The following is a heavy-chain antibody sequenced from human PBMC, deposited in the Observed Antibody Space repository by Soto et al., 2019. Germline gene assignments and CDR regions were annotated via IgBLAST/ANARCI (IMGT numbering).Heavy chain of an antibody. Sequence: EVQLVESGGGLVKPGGSLRLSCAASGFTFSSYSMNWVRQAPGKGLEWVSSISSSSSYIYYADSVKGRFTISRDNAKNSLYLQMNSLRAEDTAVYYCAREEQYYYGSGYYYGMYVWGQGTTVTVSS. V-gene: IGHV3-21*01. D-gene: IGHD3-10*01. CDR1: GFTFSSYS. J-gene: IGHJ6*02. CDR3: AREEQYYYGSGYYYGMYV. CDR2: ISSSSSYI.